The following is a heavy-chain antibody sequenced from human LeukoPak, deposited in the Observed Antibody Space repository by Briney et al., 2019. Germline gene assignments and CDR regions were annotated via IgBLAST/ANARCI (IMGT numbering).Heavy chain of an antibody. CDR2: IKQDGSEK. Sequence: GGSLRLSCAASGFTFSSYWMSWVRQAPGKGLEWVANIKQDGSEKYYVDSVMGRFTISRDNPKNSLYLQMNSLRAEDTALYYCARSNNAGFDYWGQGTLVTVSS. CDR3: ARSNNAGFDY. J-gene: IGHJ4*02. D-gene: IGHD2-8*01. V-gene: IGHV3-7*01. CDR1: GFTFSSYW.